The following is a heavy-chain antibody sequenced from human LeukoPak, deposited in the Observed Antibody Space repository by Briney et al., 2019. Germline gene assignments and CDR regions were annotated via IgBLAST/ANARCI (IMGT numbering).Heavy chain of an antibody. J-gene: IGHJ4*02. CDR3: AKDQWSFSYFDY. V-gene: IGHV3-23*01. CDR1: GFTFSSYA. CDR2: ISGSGIST. Sequence: GGSLRLSCAASGFTFSSYAMSWVRQAPGKGLEWVSDISGSGISTYYADSVKGRFTISRDNYKKTLYLQMNSLRAEDTAVYYCAKDQWSFSYFDYWGQGTLVTVSS. D-gene: IGHD1-26*01.